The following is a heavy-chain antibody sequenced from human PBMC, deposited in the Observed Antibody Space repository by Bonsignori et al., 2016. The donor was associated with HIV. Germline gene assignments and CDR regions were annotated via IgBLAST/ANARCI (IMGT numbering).Heavy chain of an antibody. CDR3: ARDDRNGDPFDY. D-gene: IGHD4-17*01. Sequence: SETLSLTCTVSGGSISSYYWNWIRQPAGKGLEWIGRINTSGNTNYNPSLKSRVTMSLDTSKNQFSLKLTSVTAADTAVYYCARDDRNGDPFDYWGQGTLVTVSS. J-gene: IGHJ4*02. V-gene: IGHV4-4*07. CDR1: GGSISSYY. CDR2: INTSGNT.